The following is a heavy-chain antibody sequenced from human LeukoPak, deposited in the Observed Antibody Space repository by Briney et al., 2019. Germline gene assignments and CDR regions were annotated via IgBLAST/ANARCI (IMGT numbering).Heavy chain of an antibody. CDR2: IIPILGIA. CDR3: AREPGGEDGWFDP. D-gene: IGHD1-14*01. J-gene: IGHJ5*02. V-gene: IGHV1-69*04. Sequence: SVKVSCKASGGTFSSYAISWVRQAPGQGLEWMGRIIPILGIANYAQKFQGRVTITTDESTSTAYMELSSLRSEDTAVYYCAREPGGEDGWFDPWGQGTLVTVSS. CDR1: GGTFSSYA.